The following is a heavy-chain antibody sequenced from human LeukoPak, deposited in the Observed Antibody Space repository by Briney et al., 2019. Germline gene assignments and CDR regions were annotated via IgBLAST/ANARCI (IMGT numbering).Heavy chain of an antibody. CDR3: ATHCSSVSCSLATFDI. V-gene: IGHV3-7*01. D-gene: IGHD2-2*01. Sequence: PGGSLRLSCAASGFTFSRYWMSWVRQAPGKGPEWVANIKQDGSEKYYVDSVRGRFTISRDNARTSLYLQMNSLGAEDTAVYYCATHCSSVSCSLATFDIWGQGTMVTVSS. CDR2: IKQDGSEK. J-gene: IGHJ3*02. CDR1: GFTFSRYW.